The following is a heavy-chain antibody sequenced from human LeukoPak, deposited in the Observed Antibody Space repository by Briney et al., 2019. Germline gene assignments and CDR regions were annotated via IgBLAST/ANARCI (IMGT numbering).Heavy chain of an antibody. J-gene: IGHJ4*02. CDR3: ARHGLRGDVAPDY. D-gene: IGHD3-16*01. CDR1: GYSFTSYW. CDR2: IYPGDSDT. V-gene: IGHV5-51*01. Sequence: GESLKISCKGCGYSFTSYWIGWVRQMPGKGLESMGIIYPGDSDTRYSPSFQGQVTISADKSISTAYLQWSSLKASDTAMYYCARHGLRGDVAPDYWGQGTLVTVSS.